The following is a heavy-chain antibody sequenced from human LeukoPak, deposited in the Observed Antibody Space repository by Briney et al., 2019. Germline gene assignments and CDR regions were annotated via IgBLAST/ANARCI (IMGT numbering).Heavy chain of an antibody. Sequence: ASVKVSCKASGYTFTSYGISWVRQAPRQGLEWMGWISAYNGNTNYAQKLQGRVTMTTDTSTSTAYMELRSLRSDDTAVYCCARSVLGDYYLGYYYMDVWGKGTTVTVSS. D-gene: IGHD4-17*01. CDR2: ISAYNGNT. V-gene: IGHV1-18*01. CDR3: ARSVLGDYYLGYYYMDV. J-gene: IGHJ6*03. CDR1: GYTFTSYG.